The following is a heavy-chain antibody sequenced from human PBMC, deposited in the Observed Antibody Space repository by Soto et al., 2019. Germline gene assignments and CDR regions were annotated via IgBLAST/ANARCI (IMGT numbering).Heavy chain of an antibody. CDR2: INPNSGGA. J-gene: IGHJ3*01. CDR1: GYTFTGYY. Sequence: QVHLVQSGAEVKKPGASVTVSCRASGYTFTGYYIHWVRPVPGQGLAWMGWINPNSGGANTAQTFQGWFTMIMDTATTTAYLELSILRSNDAAVYYCVRLCYDDSASDAVEFWGQAT. V-gene: IGHV1-2*04. D-gene: IGHD2-2*01. CDR3: VRLCYDDSASDAVEF.